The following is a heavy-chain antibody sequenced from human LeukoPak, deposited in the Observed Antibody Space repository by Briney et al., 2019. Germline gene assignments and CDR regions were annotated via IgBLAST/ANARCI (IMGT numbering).Heavy chain of an antibody. CDR3: ARVVRGYGYFDY. CDR2: ISAYNGNT. D-gene: IGHD5-12*01. V-gene: IGHV1-18*01. Sequence: ASVKVSCKASGYTFTSYGISWVRQAPGQGLEWMGWISAYNGNTNYAQMLQGRVTMTTDTSTSTAYMELRSLRSDDTAVYYCARVVRGYGYFDYWGQGTLVTVSS. CDR1: GYTFTSYG. J-gene: IGHJ4*02.